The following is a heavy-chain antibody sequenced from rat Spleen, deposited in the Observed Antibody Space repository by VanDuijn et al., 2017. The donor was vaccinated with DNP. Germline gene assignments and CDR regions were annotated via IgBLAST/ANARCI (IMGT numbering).Heavy chain of an antibody. D-gene: IGHD1-11*01. J-gene: IGHJ3*01. CDR3: SRRNYGNSLNWFVY. V-gene: IGHV5S23*01. CDR2: LSSSGDRS. CDR1: GFTFSNYG. Sequence: EVQLVESGGGLVQPGRSLKLSCAASGFTFSNYGLVWVRQAQKKGLEWVATLSSSGDRSFYRDTVRGRFAVSRDNAKGTLYLQMDSLRSEDTATYYCSRRNYGNSLNWFVYWGQGTLVTVSS.